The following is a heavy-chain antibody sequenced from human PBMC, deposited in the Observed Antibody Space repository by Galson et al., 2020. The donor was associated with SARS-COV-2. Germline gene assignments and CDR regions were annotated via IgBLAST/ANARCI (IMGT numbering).Heavy chain of an antibody. Sequence: GESLKISCKGSGYSFTSYWIGWVRQMPGKGLEWMGIIYPGDSATRYSPAFQGQVTISADKSISPAYLQWSSLKASDTAMEYCARSPGVAAASTGQVYYYGMDVWGQGTTVTVSS. V-gene: IGHV5-51*01. J-gene: IGHJ6*02. CDR1: GYSFTSYW. CDR2: IYPGDSAT. CDR3: ARSPGVAAASTGQVYYYGMDV. D-gene: IGHD6-13*01.